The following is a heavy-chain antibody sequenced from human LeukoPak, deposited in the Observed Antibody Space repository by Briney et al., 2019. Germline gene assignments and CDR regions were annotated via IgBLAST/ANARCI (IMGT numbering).Heavy chain of an antibody. D-gene: IGHD3-22*01. Sequence: GGSLRLSCAASGFTFSSYSVNWVRQAPGKGLEWVSSISSSSSYIYYADSVKGRFTISRDNAKNPLYLQMNSLRAEDTAVYYCARDHDSSGPQTFWGQGTLVTVSS. J-gene: IGHJ4*02. CDR2: ISSSSSYI. V-gene: IGHV3-21*01. CDR3: ARDHDSSGPQTF. CDR1: GFTFSSYS.